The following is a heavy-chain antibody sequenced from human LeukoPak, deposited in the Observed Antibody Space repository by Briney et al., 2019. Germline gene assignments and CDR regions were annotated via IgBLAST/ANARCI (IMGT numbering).Heavy chain of an antibody. V-gene: IGHV1-69*13. D-gene: IGHD3-22*01. J-gene: IGHJ4*02. CDR3: ARDHYYDSSGYAEFDY. Sequence: ASVKVSCKASGGTFSSYAISWVRQAPGQGLEWMGGIIPIFGTANYAQKFQGRVTITADESTSTAYMELSSLRSEDTAVYYCARDHYYDSSGYAEFDYWGQGTLVTVSS. CDR2: IIPIFGTA. CDR1: GGTFSSYA.